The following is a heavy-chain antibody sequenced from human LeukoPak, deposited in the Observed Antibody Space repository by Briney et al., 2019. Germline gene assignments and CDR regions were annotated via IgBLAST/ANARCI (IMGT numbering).Heavy chain of an antibody. J-gene: IGHJ3*02. D-gene: IGHD3-3*01. CDR2: IYYSGST. CDR1: GGSLSSYY. Sequence: SETLSLTCTVSGGSLSSYYWTWIRQPPGKGLEWIGYIYYSGSTNYNPSLKSRVTISVDTSKNQFSLKLSSVTAADTAVYYCARGPSRITIFGVVRAFDIWGQGTMVTVSS. V-gene: IGHV4-59*01. CDR3: ARGPSRITIFGVVRAFDI.